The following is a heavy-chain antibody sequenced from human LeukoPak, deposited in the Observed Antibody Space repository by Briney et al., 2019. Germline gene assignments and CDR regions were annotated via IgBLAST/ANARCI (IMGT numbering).Heavy chain of an antibody. Sequence: TSETLSLTCAVYGGSFSGYYWSWIRQPPGKGLEWIGEINHSGSTNYNPFLKSRVTISVDTSKNQFSLKLSSVTAADTAVYYCARHVSNYDFWSGLTWGDALDIWGQGTMVAVSS. CDR2: INHSGST. D-gene: IGHD3-3*01. CDR1: GGSFSGYY. CDR3: ARHVSNYDFWSGLTWGDALDI. V-gene: IGHV4-34*01. J-gene: IGHJ3*02.